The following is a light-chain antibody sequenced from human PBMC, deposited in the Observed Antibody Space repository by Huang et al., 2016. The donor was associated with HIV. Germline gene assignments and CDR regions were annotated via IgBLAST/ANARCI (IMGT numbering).Light chain of an antibody. Sequence: TQSPNTLSVSPGERAMLSCRASQSITVNFAWYQQRPGQPPRLLIYGASTRATGIPARFSGWGSGTEFTLLISSVQTEDFALYYCQQYNNWPPWTFGQGTKVDI. V-gene: IGKV3-15*01. J-gene: IGKJ1*01. CDR3: QQYNNWPPWT. CDR2: GAS. CDR1: QSITVN.